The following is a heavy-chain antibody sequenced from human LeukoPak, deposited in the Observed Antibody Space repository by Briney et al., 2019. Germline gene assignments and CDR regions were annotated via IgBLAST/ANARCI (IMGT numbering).Heavy chain of an antibody. J-gene: IGHJ4*01. D-gene: IGHD3-9*01. CDR1: GFIFSNYA. CDR2: IGGRDVGT. Sequence: GASLRLSCAASGFIFSNYAMSWVPQAPGKGLEGVSAIGGRDVGTYYADSVKGRFTVSRDDPKNTLYLQMNTLRVEDTAVYYCAKWADYDMLTGYYESDYWGHGTLVTVSS. CDR3: AKWADYDMLTGYYESDY. V-gene: IGHV3-23*01.